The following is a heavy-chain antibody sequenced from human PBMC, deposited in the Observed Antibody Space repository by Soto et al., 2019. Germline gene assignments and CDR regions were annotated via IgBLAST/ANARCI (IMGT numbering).Heavy chain of an antibody. CDR2: IYWDDDK. CDR1: GFSLSTNGVG. D-gene: IGHD4-17*01. J-gene: IGHJ4*02. V-gene: IGHV2-5*02. Sequence: QITLKESGPTLVKPTQTLTLTCTFSGFSLSTNGVGVGWIRQPPGKALEWLALIYWDDDKRYSPSLKSRLTINKDTSKNQVVLTMTNMDPVDTATYYCARRDYGDYGSIDRFFDYWGQGTLVTVSS. CDR3: ARRDYGDYGSIDRFFDY.